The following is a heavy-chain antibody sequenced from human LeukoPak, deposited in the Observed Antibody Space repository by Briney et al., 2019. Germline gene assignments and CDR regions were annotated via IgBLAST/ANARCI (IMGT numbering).Heavy chain of an antibody. CDR1: GFTLSSYA. Sequence: GGSLRLSCAASGFTLSSYAMTWVRQAPGKGLQWVSTISVSGGSTYYADSVKGRFTISRDTSKNTLYLQMNSLRDEDTAVYYCAKYGSGTYYNGLYWGQGTLVTVSS. CDR3: AKYGSGTYYNGLY. V-gene: IGHV3-23*01. D-gene: IGHD3-10*01. J-gene: IGHJ4*02. CDR2: ISVSGGST.